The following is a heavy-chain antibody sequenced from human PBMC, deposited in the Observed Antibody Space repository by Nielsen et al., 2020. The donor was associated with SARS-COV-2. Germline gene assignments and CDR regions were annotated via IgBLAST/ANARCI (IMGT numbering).Heavy chain of an antibody. CDR2: MNPNSGNT. Sequence: ASVKVSCKASGYTFTSYDINWVRQATGQGLEWMGWMNPNSGNTGYAQKFQGRVTMTRSTSISTAYMELSSLRSEDTAVYYCARDYNWNDGTDYWGQGTLVTVSS. V-gene: IGHV1-8*01. D-gene: IGHD1-1*01. CDR3: ARDYNWNDGTDY. CDR1: GYTFTSYD. J-gene: IGHJ4*02.